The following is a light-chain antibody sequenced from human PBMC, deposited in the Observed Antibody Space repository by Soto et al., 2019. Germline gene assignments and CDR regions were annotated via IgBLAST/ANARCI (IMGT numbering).Light chain of an antibody. Sequence: EIVMTQSPATLSVSPGERVTISCRASQSVSRKLAWYQQKPGQAPRLLIYGTTTRATGIPARFIGSGSGTEFTLTISSLQSEDFGIYYCQQYGHWPPYTFGQGTTLETK. CDR1: QSVSRK. CDR2: GTT. J-gene: IGKJ2*01. V-gene: IGKV3-15*01. CDR3: QQYGHWPPYT.